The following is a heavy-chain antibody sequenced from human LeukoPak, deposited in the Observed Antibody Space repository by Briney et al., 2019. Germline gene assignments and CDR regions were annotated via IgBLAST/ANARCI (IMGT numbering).Heavy chain of an antibody. V-gene: IGHV3-43D*03. D-gene: IGHD6-19*01. Sequence: GGSLRLSCAASGFTFDDYAMHWVRQAPGKGLEWVSLISWDGGSTYYADSVRGRFTISSDNSKNSLYLQMNSLRAEDTALYYCAKDIAAVAGTTSNFQHWGQGTLVTVSS. CDR3: AKDIAAVAGTTSNFQH. J-gene: IGHJ1*01. CDR1: GFTFDDYA. CDR2: ISWDGGST.